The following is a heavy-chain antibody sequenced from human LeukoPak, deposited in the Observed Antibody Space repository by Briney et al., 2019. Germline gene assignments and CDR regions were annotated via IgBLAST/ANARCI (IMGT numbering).Heavy chain of an antibody. CDR1: GFTFSSYA. J-gene: IGHJ4*02. CDR2: ISSSSSYT. V-gene: IGHV3-21*01. D-gene: IGHD2-2*01. Sequence: RPGGSLRLSCAASGFTFSSYAMSCVRQAPGKGLEWISSISSSSSYTYYADPAKGRFTISRDNTKRSLVLQMNSLRAEDTAVYYCVRAHGTYAPLGYWGQGILVTVSS. CDR3: VRAHGTYAPLGY.